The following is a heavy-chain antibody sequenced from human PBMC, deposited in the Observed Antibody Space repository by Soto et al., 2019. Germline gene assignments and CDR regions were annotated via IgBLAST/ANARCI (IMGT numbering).Heavy chain of an antibody. V-gene: IGHV3-74*01. Sequence: GGSLRLSCAASGFIFPNYWMHWVRQAPGKGLVWVSRVNSDGSSTNYADLVKGRLTISRDNAKNTLYLQMNSLRAEDTAVYYCARYNWNSNWGQGTLVTVSS. D-gene: IGHD1-20*01. CDR3: ARYNWNSN. J-gene: IGHJ4*02. CDR2: VNSDGSST. CDR1: GFIFPNYW.